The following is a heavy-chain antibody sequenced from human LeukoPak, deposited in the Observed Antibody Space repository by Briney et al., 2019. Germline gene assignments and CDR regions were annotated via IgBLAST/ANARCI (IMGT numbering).Heavy chain of an antibody. CDR2: ISTGSSTI. J-gene: IGHJ4*02. CDR3: GRDVGRTGWTYYYASVSPPG. D-gene: IGHD3-10*01. Sequence: EGSVRLSFAASGCTFSSYSLIWVRQAPGKGLEWVSHISTGSSTIYYADYVKDRFTISRDNAKNSLYMQMNSLTDADTAVYYCGRDVGRTGWTYYYASVSPPGWGQGTLVTVSS. CDR1: GCTFSSYS. V-gene: IGHV3-48*02.